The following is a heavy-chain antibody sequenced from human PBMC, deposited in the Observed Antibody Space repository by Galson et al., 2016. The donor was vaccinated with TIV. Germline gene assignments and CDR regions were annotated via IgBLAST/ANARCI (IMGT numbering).Heavy chain of an antibody. J-gene: IGHJ6*02. Sequence: ISGDSVSGNTAARNWVRQSPSRGLEWLGRTYYTSKWNTDYAVSVKGRIIIRPDTSMNQVSLQLSSVIPDDTAVYYCSRGNWNYGMGGAMDVWGRGTTVTVSS. D-gene: IGHD1-7*01. CDR2: TYYTSKWNT. V-gene: IGHV6-1*01. CDR3: SRGNWNYGMGGAMDV. CDR1: GDSVSGNTAA.